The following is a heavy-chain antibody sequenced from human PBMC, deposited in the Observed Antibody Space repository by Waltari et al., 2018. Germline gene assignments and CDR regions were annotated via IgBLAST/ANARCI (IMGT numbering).Heavy chain of an antibody. D-gene: IGHD2-2*01. Sequence: QVQLVESGGGVVQPGGSRRLSCAASGFTFSSYGMHWVRQAPGKGLEWVVFSRYDGDIKYYADSVKGQFTISRDNSTNTLYQQMNSLEAEDTAVYYCAKEASYCSSTSCDSPVDYWGQGTLVTVSS. V-gene: IGHV3-30*02. CDR2: SRYDGDIK. CDR1: GFTFSSYG. J-gene: IGHJ4*02. CDR3: AKEASYCSSTSCDSPVDY.